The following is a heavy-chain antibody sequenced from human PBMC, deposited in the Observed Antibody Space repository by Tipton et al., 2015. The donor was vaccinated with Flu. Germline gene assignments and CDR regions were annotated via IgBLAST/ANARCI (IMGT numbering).Heavy chain of an antibody. V-gene: IGHV3-13*01. CDR3: VRGGLPTNGLFDY. CDR2: AGAAGDT. CDR1: GFTFSSYD. D-gene: IGHD3-22*01. Sequence: GSLRLSCAASGFTFSSYDMHWVRQATGQGLEWVSAAGAAGDTYHPGSVKGRFTISRENAKNSLYLQMNSLRVGDTAVYYCVRGGLPTNGLFDYWGQGTLVTVSS. J-gene: IGHJ4*02.